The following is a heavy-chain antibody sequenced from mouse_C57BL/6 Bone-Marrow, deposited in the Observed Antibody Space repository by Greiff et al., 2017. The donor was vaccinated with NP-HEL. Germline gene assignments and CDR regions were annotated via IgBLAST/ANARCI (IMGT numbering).Heavy chain of an antibody. V-gene: IGHV5-12*01. CDR2: ISNGGGST. D-gene: IGHD1-1*01. J-gene: IGHJ1*03. Sequence: DVKLVESGGGLVQPGGSLKLSCAASGFTFSDYYMYWVRQTPEKRLEWVAYISNGGGSTYYPDTVKGRFTISRDNAKNTLYLQMSRLKSEDTAMYYCARFYYYGGYFDVWGTGTTVTVSS. CDR1: GFTFSDYY. CDR3: ARFYYYGGYFDV.